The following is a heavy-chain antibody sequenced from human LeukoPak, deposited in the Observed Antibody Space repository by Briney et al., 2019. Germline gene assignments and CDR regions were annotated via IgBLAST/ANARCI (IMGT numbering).Heavy chain of an antibody. CDR2: INPSGGST. D-gene: IGHD6-13*01. Sequence: ASVKVSCKASGYTFTSYYMHWVRQAPGQGLEWMGIINPSGGSTSYAQKFQGRVTMTRDTSTSTVYMELSSLRSEDTAVYYCARDIAAAGIYYYMDVWGKGTTVTVSS. CDR1: GYTFTSYY. CDR3: ARDIAAAGIYYYMDV. J-gene: IGHJ6*03. V-gene: IGHV1-46*01.